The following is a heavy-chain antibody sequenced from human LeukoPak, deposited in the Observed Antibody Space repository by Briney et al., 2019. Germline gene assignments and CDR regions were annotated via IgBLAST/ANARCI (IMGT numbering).Heavy chain of an antibody. CDR2: ITSSGNYI. J-gene: IGHJ4*02. V-gene: IGHV3-21*01. CDR1: GFTFSIYS. Sequence: GGSLRLSCAASGFTFSIYSMNWVRQAPGKGLEWLSSITSSGNYIYYADSVKGRFTISRDNVQNSLYLQMNSLRAEDTAMYYCARDRGYFDNWGQGTLVTVSS. CDR3: ARDRGYFDN.